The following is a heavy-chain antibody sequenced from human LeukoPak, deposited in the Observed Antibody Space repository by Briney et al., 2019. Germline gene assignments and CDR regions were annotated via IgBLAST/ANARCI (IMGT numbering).Heavy chain of an antibody. CDR3: ARDGGSRWYYYYYYMDV. J-gene: IGHJ6*03. CDR1: GYTFTSYG. Sequence: ASVKVSCKASGYTFTSYGISWVRQAPGQGLEWMGWISAYNGNTNYAQKLQGRVTMTTDTSTSTAYMELRSLRSDDTAVYYCARDGGSRWYYYYYYMDVWGKGTTVTISS. CDR2: ISAYNGNT. V-gene: IGHV1-18*01. D-gene: IGHD6-13*01.